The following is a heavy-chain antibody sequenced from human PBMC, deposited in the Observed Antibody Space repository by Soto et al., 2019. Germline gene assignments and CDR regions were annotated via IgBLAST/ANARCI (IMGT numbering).Heavy chain of an antibody. D-gene: IGHD5-12*01. J-gene: IGHJ4*02. CDR2: INGDGRST. V-gene: IGHV3-74*01. CDR1: GFTFSSYW. CDR3: AREGDGYNFDY. Sequence: PGGSLRLSRAASGFTFSSYWMHWVRQDPGKGLLWVSRINGDGRSTSYADSVKGRFTISRDNAKNTLYLQMNSLRAEDTAVYYCAREGDGYNFDYWGQGTLVTVSS.